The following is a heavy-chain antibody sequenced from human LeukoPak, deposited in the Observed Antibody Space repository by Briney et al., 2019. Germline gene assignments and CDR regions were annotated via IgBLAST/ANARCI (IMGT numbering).Heavy chain of an antibody. Sequence: SQTLSLTCTVSVGSISSGGYYWSWIRKHPGRGLEWIGYIYYSGSTYYNPSLKSRVTISVDTSKNQFSLKLSSVTAADTAVYYCARVVHHQLLFYWFDPWGQGTLVTVSS. CDR2: IYYSGST. D-gene: IGHD2-2*01. V-gene: IGHV4-31*03. CDR3: ARVVHHQLLFYWFDP. J-gene: IGHJ5*02. CDR1: VGSISSGGYY.